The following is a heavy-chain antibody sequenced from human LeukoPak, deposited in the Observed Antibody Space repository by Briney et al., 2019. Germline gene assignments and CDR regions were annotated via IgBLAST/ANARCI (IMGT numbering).Heavy chain of an antibody. CDR3: AKDISHGIAAAFDY. CDR2: ISWNSGSI. D-gene: IGHD6-13*01. Sequence: PGGSLRLSCATSGFTFDDYAMHWVRQAPGKGLEWVSGISWNSGSIGYADSVKGRFTISRDNAKNSLYLQMNSLRAEDMALYYCAKDISHGIAAAFDYWGQGTLVTVSS. J-gene: IGHJ4*02. V-gene: IGHV3-9*03. CDR1: GFTFDDYA.